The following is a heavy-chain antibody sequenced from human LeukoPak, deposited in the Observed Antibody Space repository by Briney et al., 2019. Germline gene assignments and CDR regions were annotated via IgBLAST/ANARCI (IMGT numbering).Heavy chain of an antibody. J-gene: IGHJ4*02. Sequence: ASVKVSCKASGYTFTGYYMHWVRQAPGQGLEWMGWINPNSGGTNYAQKFQGRVTMTRDTSISTAYMELSRLRSDDTAVYYCARNDPNRRDGYIVFDYWGQGTLVTVSP. CDR3: ARNDPNRRDGYIVFDY. D-gene: IGHD5-24*01. V-gene: IGHV1-2*02. CDR1: GYTFTGYY. CDR2: INPNSGGT.